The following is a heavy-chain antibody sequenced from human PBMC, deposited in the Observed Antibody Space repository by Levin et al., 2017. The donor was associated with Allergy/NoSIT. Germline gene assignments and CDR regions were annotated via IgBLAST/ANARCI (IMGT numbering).Heavy chain of an antibody. V-gene: IGHV3-30*18. CDR2: ISYDGSNK. Sequence: GESLKISCAASGFTFSSYGMHWVRQAPGKGLEWVAVISYDGSNKYYADSVKGRFTISRDNSKNTLYLQMNSLRAEDTAVYYCAKVPSGSYYFDYWGQGTLVTVSS. J-gene: IGHJ4*02. CDR3: AKVPSGSYYFDY. CDR1: GFTFSSYG. D-gene: IGHD1-26*01.